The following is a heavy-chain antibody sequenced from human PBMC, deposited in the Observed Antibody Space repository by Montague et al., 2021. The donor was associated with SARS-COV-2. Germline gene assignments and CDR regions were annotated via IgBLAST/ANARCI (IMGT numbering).Heavy chain of an antibody. J-gene: IGHJ6*02. CDR3: AGLQGDGSLYGMDV. D-gene: IGHD5-24*01. V-gene: IGHV4-59*01. Sequence: SQTLSLTCTVSGGSISSYNWSWTRQPPGKGLECIGYIYYSGNTNYNPSLKSRVTMSVDASKSQFSLKLSSVTAADTAVYYCAGLQGDGSLYGMDVWGQGTTVTVSS. CDR2: IYYSGNT. CDR1: GGSISSYN.